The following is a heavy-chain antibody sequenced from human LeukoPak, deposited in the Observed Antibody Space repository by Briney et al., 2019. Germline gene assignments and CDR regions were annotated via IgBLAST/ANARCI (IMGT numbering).Heavy chain of an antibody. CDR1: GYTFTSYG. CDR2: ISAYNGNT. V-gene: IGHV1-18*01. D-gene: IGHD6-19*01. J-gene: IGHJ4*02. CDR3: ARDGEQWLGTYYFDY. Sequence: ASVKVSCKASGYTFTSYGISWVRQAPGQGLEWMGWISAYNGNTNYAQKLQGRVTMTTDTSTSTAYMELRSLRSDDTAVYYCARDGEQWLGTYYFDYWGQGTLVTVSS.